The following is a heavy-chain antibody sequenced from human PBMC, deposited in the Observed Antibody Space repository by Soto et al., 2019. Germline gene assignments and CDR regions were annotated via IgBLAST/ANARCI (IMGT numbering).Heavy chain of an antibody. CDR2: ISYDGSNK. CDR1: GFTFSSYA. V-gene: IGHV3-30-3*01. Sequence: ESGGGVVQPGRSLRLSCAASGFTFSSYAMHWVRQAPGKGLEWVAVISYDGSNKYYADSVKGRFTISRDNSKNTLYLQMNSLRAEDTAVYYCARGPSFYEYYFDYWGQGTLVTVSS. CDR3: ARGPSFYEYYFDY. J-gene: IGHJ4*02. D-gene: IGHD3-22*01.